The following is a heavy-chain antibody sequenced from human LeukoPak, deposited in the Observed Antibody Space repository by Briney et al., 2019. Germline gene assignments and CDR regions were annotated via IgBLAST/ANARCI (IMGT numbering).Heavy chain of an antibody. Sequence: SETLSLTCAVYGGSFSGYYWSWIRQPPGKGLEWIGEINHSGSTNYNPSLKSRVTISVDTSKNQFSLKRSSVTAADTAVYYCARDTATALTRFKFDYWGQGTLVTVSS. J-gene: IGHJ4*02. V-gene: IGHV4-34*01. D-gene: IGHD3-10*02. CDR2: INHSGST. CDR3: ARDTATALTRFKFDY. CDR1: GGSFSGYY.